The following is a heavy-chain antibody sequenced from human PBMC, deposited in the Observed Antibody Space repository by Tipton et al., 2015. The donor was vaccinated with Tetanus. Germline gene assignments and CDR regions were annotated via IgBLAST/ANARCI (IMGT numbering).Heavy chain of an antibody. CDR2: VSYDGNYQ. Sequence: QLVQSGGGVVQPGRSLRLSCAASGFTFSNSGMHWVRQAPGKGLEWVAIVSYDGNYQSYAESVKGRFTISRDNSKSTLFFQMNGPSAEDTAVYYCIYPISWSAFDCWGQGSLVTVSS. CDR1: GFTFSNSG. D-gene: IGHD6-13*01. CDR3: IYPISWSAFDC. V-gene: IGHV3-30*03. J-gene: IGHJ4*02.